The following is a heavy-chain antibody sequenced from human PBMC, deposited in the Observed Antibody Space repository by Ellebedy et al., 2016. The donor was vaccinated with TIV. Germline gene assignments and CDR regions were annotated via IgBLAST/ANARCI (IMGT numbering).Heavy chain of an antibody. CDR3: GVATRGVFDI. V-gene: IGHV3-33*08. CDR2: IWYDGSNK. CDR1: GFTFSSYG. Sequence: GESLKISCAASGFTFSSYGMHWVRQAPGKGLEWVAVIWYDGSNKYYADSVKGRFTISRDNSKNTLYLQMNSLRAEDTAVYYCGVATRGVFDIWGQGTIVTVSS. D-gene: IGHD5-12*01. J-gene: IGHJ3*02.